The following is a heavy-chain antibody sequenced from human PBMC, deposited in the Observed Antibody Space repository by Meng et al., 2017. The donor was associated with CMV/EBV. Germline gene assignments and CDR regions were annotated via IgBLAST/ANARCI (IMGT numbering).Heavy chain of an antibody. V-gene: IGHV4-59*01. CDR1: GCSISSYY. Sequence: SETLSLTCTVSGCSISSYYWSWIRQPPGKGLEWIGYIYYSGSTTYNPSLKNRVTISVDTSKNQFSLKLSSVTAADTAVYYCAREFIVGSGFDYWGQGTLVTVSS. CDR2: IYYSGST. D-gene: IGHD1-26*01. J-gene: IGHJ4*02. CDR3: AREFIVGSGFDY.